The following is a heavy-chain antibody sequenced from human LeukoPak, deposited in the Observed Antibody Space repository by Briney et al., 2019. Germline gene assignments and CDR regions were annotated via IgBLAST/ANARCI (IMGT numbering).Heavy chain of an antibody. D-gene: IGHD5-18*01. CDR1: GFTFSSYG. Sequence: PGRSLRLSCAASGFTFSSYGMHWVRQAPGKGLEWVSYISSGGDTIYYAGCVKGRFTISRDNAKNSLYLQMNSLRAEDTAVYYCARGSVDTAMVFDYWGQGTLVTVSS. CDR2: ISSGGDTI. CDR3: ARGSVDTAMVFDY. V-gene: IGHV3-48*04. J-gene: IGHJ4*02.